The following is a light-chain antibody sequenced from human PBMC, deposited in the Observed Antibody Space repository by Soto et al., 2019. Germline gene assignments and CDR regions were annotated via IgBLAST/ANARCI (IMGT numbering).Light chain of an antibody. CDR1: SSDVGAYNY. J-gene: IGLJ1*01. CDR2: DVS. Sequence: QSALTQPASVSGSPGQWITISCTGTSSDVGAYNYVSWYQQHPGKAPKVIIYDVSTRPSGVSNRFSGSKSGNTASLTISGLQAEDEADYYCSSYTSSSTRVFGTGTKLTVL. V-gene: IGLV2-14*03. CDR3: SSYTSSSTRV.